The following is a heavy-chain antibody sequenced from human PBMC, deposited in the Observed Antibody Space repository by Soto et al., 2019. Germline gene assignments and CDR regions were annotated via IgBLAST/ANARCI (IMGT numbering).Heavy chain of an antibody. Sequence: ASVKVSCKASGYTFTSYGISWVRQSPGQGLEWMGWISAYNGNTNYAQKLQGRVTMTTDTSTSTAYMELRSLRSDDTAVYYCARGQGPAAMLPIHWFDPWGQGTLVTVSS. CDR3: ARGQGPAAMLPIHWFDP. J-gene: IGHJ5*02. V-gene: IGHV1-18*01. CDR1: GYTFTSYG. D-gene: IGHD2-2*01. CDR2: ISAYNGNT.